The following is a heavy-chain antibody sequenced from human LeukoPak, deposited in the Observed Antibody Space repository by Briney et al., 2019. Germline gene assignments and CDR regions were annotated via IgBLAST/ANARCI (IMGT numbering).Heavy chain of an antibody. V-gene: IGHV1-69*04. J-gene: IGHJ6*02. CDR3: ARARHGMDV. CDR2: IIPILGIA. CDR1: GYTFTGYY. Sequence: SVKVSCKASGYTFTGYYMHWVRQAPGQGLEWMGRIIPILGIANYAQKFQGRVTITADKSTSTAYMELSSLRSEDTAVYYCARARHGMDVWGQGTTVTVSS.